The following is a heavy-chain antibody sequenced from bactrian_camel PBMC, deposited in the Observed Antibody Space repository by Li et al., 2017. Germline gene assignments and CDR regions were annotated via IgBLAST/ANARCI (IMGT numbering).Heavy chain of an antibody. V-gene: IGHV3S10*01. CDR3: ATHFTY. CDR2: IDRDEST. D-gene: IGHD4*01. Sequence: DVQLVESGGGSVRSGESLRLSCAFSGLTTSTYCMGWFRQTPGKEREGVGFIDRDESTTYEDSVKGIFTISQDNSQNTVYLQLNSLKTEDMAMYYCATHFTYWGQGTQVTVS. CDR1: GLTTSTYC. J-gene: IGHJ4*01.